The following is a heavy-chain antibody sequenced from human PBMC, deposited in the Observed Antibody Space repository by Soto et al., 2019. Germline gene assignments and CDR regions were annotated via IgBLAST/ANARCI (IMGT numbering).Heavy chain of an antibody. Sequence: GGSLRLSCAASGFTFSSYGMHWVRQAPGKGLEWVAVIWYDGSNKYYADSVKGRFTISRDNSKNTLYLQMNSLRAEDTAVYYCARDGDIVLVPAAMHFDYWGQGTLVTVSS. V-gene: IGHV3-33*01. D-gene: IGHD2-2*01. CDR2: IWYDGSNK. J-gene: IGHJ4*02. CDR1: GFTFSSYG. CDR3: ARDGDIVLVPAAMHFDY.